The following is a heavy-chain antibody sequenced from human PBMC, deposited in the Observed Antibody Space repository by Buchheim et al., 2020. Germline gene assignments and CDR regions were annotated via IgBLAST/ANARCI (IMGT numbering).Heavy chain of an antibody. D-gene: IGHD6-13*01. CDR2: IYYSGST. Sequence: QVQLQESGPGLVKPSETLSLTCTVSGGSISSYYWSWIRQPPGKGLEWIGYIYYSGSTNYNPSLKSRVTISVDTSKNQFSLKLSSVTAADTAVYYCARVKGSSWYNWGQYYCDYWGQGTL. V-gene: IGHV4-59*01. CDR1: GGSISSYY. CDR3: ARVKGSSWYNWGQYYCDY. J-gene: IGHJ4*02.